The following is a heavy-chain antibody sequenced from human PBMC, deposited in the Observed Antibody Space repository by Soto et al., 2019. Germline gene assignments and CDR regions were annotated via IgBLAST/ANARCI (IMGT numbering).Heavy chain of an antibody. CDR3: ASVSSEGSSSYFDY. Sequence: KTGGSLRLSCAASGFTFSDYYMSWIRQAPGKGLEWVSYISSSGSTIYYADSVKGRFTISRDNAKNSLYLQMNSLRAEDTAVYYCASVSSEGSSSYFDYWGQGTLVTVSS. CDR1: GFTFSDYY. J-gene: IGHJ4*02. CDR2: ISSSGSTI. V-gene: IGHV3-11*01. D-gene: IGHD6-6*01.